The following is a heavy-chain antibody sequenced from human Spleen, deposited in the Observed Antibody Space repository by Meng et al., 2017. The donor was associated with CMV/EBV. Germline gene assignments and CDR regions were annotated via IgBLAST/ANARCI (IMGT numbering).Heavy chain of an antibody. CDR1: GFIVSGNY. CDR2: IYTGGIT. Sequence: GESLKISCAASGFIVSGNYMRWVRQAPGKGLEWVSVIYTGGITYYADSVRGRFTISRDNSKNSLYLQMNSLRAEDTAVYYCARDQRCSTASCYGVDYWGQGTLVTVSS. D-gene: IGHD2-2*01. CDR3: ARDQRCSTASCYGVDY. J-gene: IGHJ4*02. V-gene: IGHV3-66*01.